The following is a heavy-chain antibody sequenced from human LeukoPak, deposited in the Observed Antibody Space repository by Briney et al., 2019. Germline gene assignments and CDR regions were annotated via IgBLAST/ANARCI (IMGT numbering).Heavy chain of an antibody. CDR2: IWYDGSDK. CDR1: GFPFSNYA. CDR3: ARGPPGDFWTYDYYYYGMDV. V-gene: IGHV3-33*01. D-gene: IGHD3/OR15-3a*01. J-gene: IGHJ6*02. Sequence: GGSLRLSCAASGFPFSNYAMHWVRQDPGKGLEWVAVIWYDGSDKYYGESLKGRFTISRDNSKNTLYLQMNSLRAEDSAVYCCARGPPGDFWTYDYYYYGMDVWGQGTTVTVSS.